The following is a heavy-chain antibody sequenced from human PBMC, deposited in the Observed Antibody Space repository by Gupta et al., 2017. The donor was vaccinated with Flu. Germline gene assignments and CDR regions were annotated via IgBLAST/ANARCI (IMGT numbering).Heavy chain of an antibody. CDR2: IYWDDDK. CDR1: GFSLTTSGVG. D-gene: IGHD6-19*01. J-gene: IGHJ4*02. V-gene: IGHV2-5*02. Sequence: QITLKESGPTLVKPTQTLTLTCTFSGFSLTTSGVGVGWVRQPPGKALEWLAVIYWDDDKRYSPSLRSRLTITKDTSKNQVVLTVTNMDPVDTATYYCVHRRGTGYGSDWQPLRYWGQGALVSVSA. CDR3: VHRRGTGYGSDWQPLRY.